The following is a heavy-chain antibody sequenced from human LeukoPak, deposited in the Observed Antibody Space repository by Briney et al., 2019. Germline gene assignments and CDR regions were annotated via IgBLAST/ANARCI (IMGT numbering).Heavy chain of an antibody. Sequence: ASVKVSCKASGGTFSSYAISWVRQAPGQGLEWMGGIIPIFGTANYAQKFQGRVTITTDESTSTAYMELSSLRSEDTAVYYCARGAKPIDRFGVVITVGDPDFDYWGQGTLVTVSS. J-gene: IGHJ4*02. V-gene: IGHV1-69*05. CDR2: IIPIFGTA. CDR1: GGTFSSYA. D-gene: IGHD3-3*01. CDR3: ARGAKPIDRFGVVITVGDPDFDY.